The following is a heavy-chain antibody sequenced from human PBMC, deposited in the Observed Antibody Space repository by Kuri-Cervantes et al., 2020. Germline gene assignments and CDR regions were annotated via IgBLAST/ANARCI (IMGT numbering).Heavy chain of an antibody. CDR3: ARDDGYNYSYFDY. CDR1: GFTFSSYG. D-gene: IGHD5-24*01. CDR2: IWYDGSNK. J-gene: IGHJ4*02. V-gene: IGHV3-33*01. Sequence: GGSLRLSCAASGFTFSSYGMHWVRQAPGKGLEWVAVIWYDGSNKYYADSVKGRFTISRDNSKNTLYLQMNSLRAEDTAVCYCARDDGYNYSYFDYWGQGTLVTVSS.